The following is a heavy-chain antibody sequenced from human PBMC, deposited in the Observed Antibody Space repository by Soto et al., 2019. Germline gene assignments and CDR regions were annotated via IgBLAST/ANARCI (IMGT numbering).Heavy chain of an antibody. CDR3: ARGIAVAGTNWFDP. D-gene: IGHD6-19*01. J-gene: IGHJ5*02. CDR1: GGSISSGGYY. CDR2: IYYSGST. Sequence: QVQLQESGPGLVKPSQTLSLTCTVSGGSISSGGYYWSWIRQHPGKGLEWIGYIYYSGSTYYNPSLNSRVTISVDTSKNQFSLKLSSVTAADTAVYYCARGIAVAGTNWFDPWGQGTLVTVSS. V-gene: IGHV4-31*03.